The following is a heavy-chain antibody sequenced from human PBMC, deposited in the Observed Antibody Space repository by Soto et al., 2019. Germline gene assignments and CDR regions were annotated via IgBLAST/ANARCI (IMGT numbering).Heavy chain of an antibody. D-gene: IGHD6-6*01. Sequence: QITLKESGPPLVKPTQTLTLTCTFSGFSLSTSGVGVGWIRQPPGKALEWLALIYWDDDKRYSSSLSSRLTITKDTSKNQVVLTMTNMDPVDTATYYCAHSRPPRLLDYWGQGTLVTVSS. J-gene: IGHJ4*02. CDR3: AHSRPPRLLDY. V-gene: IGHV2-5*02. CDR2: IYWDDDK. CDR1: GFSLSTSGVG.